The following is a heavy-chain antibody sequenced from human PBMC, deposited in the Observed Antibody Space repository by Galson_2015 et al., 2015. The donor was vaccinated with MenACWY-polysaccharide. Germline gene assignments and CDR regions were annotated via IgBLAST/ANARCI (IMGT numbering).Heavy chain of an antibody. CDR1: GFTFDDYA. D-gene: IGHD5-12*01. CDR2: ISGSGGST. J-gene: IGHJ4*02. Sequence: SLRLSCAASGFTFDDYAMSWVRQAPGKGLEWVSAISGSGGSTYYADSVKGRFTISRDNSKNTLYLQMNSLRAEDTAVYYCAKDRKVATIVGGCEGFDYWGQGTLVTVSS. V-gene: IGHV3-23*01. CDR3: AKDRKVATIVGGCEGFDY.